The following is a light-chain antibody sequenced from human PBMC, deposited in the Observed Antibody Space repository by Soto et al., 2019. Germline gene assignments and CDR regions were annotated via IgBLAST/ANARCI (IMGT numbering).Light chain of an antibody. CDR3: QHYSNWPPWT. J-gene: IGKJ1*01. CDR2: GAS. CDR1: QSVGTS. V-gene: IGKV3-15*01. Sequence: EIVMTQFPATLSLSPGERATLSCRASQSVGTSLAWYQQKPGQAPRLVIYGASTRATGIPARFSGSGSGREFTLTISSLQSEDFAVYYCQHYSNWPPWTFGQGTKVEIK.